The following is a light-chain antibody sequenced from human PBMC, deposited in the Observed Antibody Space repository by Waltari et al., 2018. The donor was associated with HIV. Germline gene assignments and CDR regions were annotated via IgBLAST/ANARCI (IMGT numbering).Light chain of an antibody. CDR1: SSKVGSNI. J-gene: IGLJ3*02. V-gene: IGLV1-44*01. CDR3: AAWDDSLNAWV. Sequence: QSVLAQPPSASGTPGQRVTISCSGSSSKVGSNIVNWYQQVPGTAPKLLIYSNNKRPSGVPDRFSGSNSGTSASLAISGLQSEDEADYYCAAWDDSLNAWVFGGGTKLTVL. CDR2: SNN.